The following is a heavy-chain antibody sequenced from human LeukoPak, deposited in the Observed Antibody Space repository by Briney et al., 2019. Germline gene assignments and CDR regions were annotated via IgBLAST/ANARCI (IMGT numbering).Heavy chain of an antibody. V-gene: IGHV1-8*01. J-gene: IGHJ4*02. D-gene: IGHD3-22*01. CDR3: ARGYYYDSSGYYLFDY. CDR2: MNPNSGNT. Sequence: ASVKVSCKASGYTFTSYDINWVRQATGQGLEWMGWMNPNSGNTGYAQKFQDRVTMTRNTSISTAYMELSSLRSEDTAVYYCARGYYYDSSGYYLFDYWGQGTLVTVSS. CDR1: GYTFTSYD.